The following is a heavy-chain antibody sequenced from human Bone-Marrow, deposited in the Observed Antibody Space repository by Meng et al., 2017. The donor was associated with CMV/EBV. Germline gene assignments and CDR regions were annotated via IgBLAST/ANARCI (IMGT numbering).Heavy chain of an antibody. J-gene: IGHJ6*02. D-gene: IGHD4-23*01. CDR2: IYSGGSST. V-gene: IGHV3-23*03. CDR3: ARQPRYGGNSGPRGYYGMDV. CDR1: GFTFSSYE. Sequence: GGSLRLSCAASGFTFSSYEMNWVRQAPGKGLEWVSVIYSGGSSTYYADSVKGRFTISRDNSKNTLYLQMNSLRAEDTAVYYCARQPRYGGNSGPRGYYGMDVWGQGTTVTVSS.